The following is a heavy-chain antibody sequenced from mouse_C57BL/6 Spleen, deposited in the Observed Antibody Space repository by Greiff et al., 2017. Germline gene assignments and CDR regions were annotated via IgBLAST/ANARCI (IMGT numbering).Heavy chain of an antibody. Sequence: QVQLQQPGAELVKPGASVKLSCKASGYTFTSYWMQWVKQRPGQGLEWIGEIDPSDSYTNYNQKFKGKATLTVYTSSSTAYMQLSSLTSDDSAVYYCARWGRGYAMDYWGQGTSVTVSS. J-gene: IGHJ4*01. V-gene: IGHV1-50*01. CDR1: GYTFTSYW. CDR3: ARWGRGYAMDY. D-gene: IGHD1-1*01. CDR2: IDPSDSYT.